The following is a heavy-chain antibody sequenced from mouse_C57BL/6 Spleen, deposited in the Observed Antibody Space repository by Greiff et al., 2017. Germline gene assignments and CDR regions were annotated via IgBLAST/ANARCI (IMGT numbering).Heavy chain of an antibody. V-gene: IGHV5-17*01. CDR3: ARDRIKAAMDY. D-gene: IGHD2-14*01. CDR1: GFTFSDYG. CDR2: ISSGSSTI. J-gene: IGHJ4*01. Sequence: EVMLVESGGGLVKPGGSLKLSCAASGFTFSDYGMHWVRQAPEKGLEWVAYISSGSSTIYYADTVKGRFTISRDNAKNTLFLQMTSLRSEDTAMYYCARDRIKAAMDYWGQGTSVTVSS.